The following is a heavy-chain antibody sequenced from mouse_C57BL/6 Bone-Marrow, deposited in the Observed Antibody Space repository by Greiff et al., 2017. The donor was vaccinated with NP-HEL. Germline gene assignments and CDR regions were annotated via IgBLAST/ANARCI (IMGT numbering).Heavy chain of an antibody. CDR1: GYTFTSYW. CDR3: ARYYDGYDGGGYYYDC. CDR2: IYPSDSET. Sequence: QVQLQQPGAELVRPGSSVKLSCKASGYTFTSYWMDWVKQRPGQGLEWIGNIYPSDSETHYNQKFKDKATLTVDKSSSTAYMQLSSLTSEDSAVYYCARYYDGYDGGGYYYDCWGTGATLTVST. V-gene: IGHV1-61*01. D-gene: IGHD2-2*01. J-gene: IGHJ2*01.